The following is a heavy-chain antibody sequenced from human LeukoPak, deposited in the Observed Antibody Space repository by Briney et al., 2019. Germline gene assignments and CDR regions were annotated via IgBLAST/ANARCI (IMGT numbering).Heavy chain of an antibody. J-gene: IGHJ3*02. V-gene: IGHV3-11*01. CDR1: GFTFSDCY. Sequence: GGSLRLSCAASGFTFSDCYMSWIRQAPGKGLEWVSYISNTGHTKYYADSVKGRLTISRDNAKKSLYLQMNTLRVGDTAVYYCAKTDYGGNLGSDIWGQGTMVTVSS. D-gene: IGHD4-23*01. CDR2: ISNTGHTK. CDR3: AKTDYGGNLGSDI.